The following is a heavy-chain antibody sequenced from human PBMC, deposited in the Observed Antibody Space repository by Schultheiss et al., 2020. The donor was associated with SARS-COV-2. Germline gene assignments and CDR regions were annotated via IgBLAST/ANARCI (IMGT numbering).Heavy chain of an antibody. D-gene: IGHD2/OR15-2a*01. CDR1: GYTFTSYG. J-gene: IGHJ5*02. CDR2: ISAYNGNT. V-gene: IGHV1-18*04. CDR3: ATVLGIPYNWFDP. Sequence: ASVKVSCKASGYTFTSYGISWVRQAPGQGPEWMGWISAYNGNTNYAQKLQGRVTMTTDTSTSTAYMELSSLRSEDTAVYYCATVLGIPYNWFDPWGQGTLVTVSS.